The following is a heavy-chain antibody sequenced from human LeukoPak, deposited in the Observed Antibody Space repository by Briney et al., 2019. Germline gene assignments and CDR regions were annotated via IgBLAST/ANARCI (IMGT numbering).Heavy chain of an antibody. D-gene: IGHD2-21*02. J-gene: IGHJ4*02. V-gene: IGHV3-53*05. CDR3: AKDMDGAYCGGDCWSPIDY. CDR1: GFTVSSNY. Sequence: GGSLRLSCAASGFTVSSNYMSWVRQAPGKGLEWVSVIYSGGSTYYADSVKGRFTISRDNSKNSLYLQMNSLRTEDTALYYCAKDMDGAYCGGDCWSPIDYWGQGTLVTVSS. CDR2: IYSGGST.